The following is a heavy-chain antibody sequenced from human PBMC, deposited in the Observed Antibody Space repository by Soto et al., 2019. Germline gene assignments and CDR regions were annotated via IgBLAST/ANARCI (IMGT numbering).Heavy chain of an antibody. J-gene: IGHJ6*02. CDR1: GGSISSIIYY. CDR3: ARRLYYDSSGFEGGGMDV. V-gene: IGHV4-39*01. Sequence: PSETLSLTCTVYGGSISSIIYYWGWIRQPPGKGLEWIGSIYYSGSTYYNPSLKSRVTISVDTSKNQFSLKLSSVTAADTAVYYCARRLYYDSSGFEGGGMDVWGQGTTVTVSS. CDR2: IYYSGST. D-gene: IGHD3-22*01.